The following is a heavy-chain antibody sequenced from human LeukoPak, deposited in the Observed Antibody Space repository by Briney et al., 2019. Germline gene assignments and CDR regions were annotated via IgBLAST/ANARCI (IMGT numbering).Heavy chain of an antibody. CDR1: GGSISSSSSY. CDR2: IDQTGSP. CDR3: ARHRRGTTHYCSDGTCYTSCFDP. Sequence: SETLSLTCTVSGGSISSSSSYWGWIRQTPGKGLEWIGSIDQTGSPYSNPSLRSRVTMYVDTSRNQFSLRLSSVTAADTAVYYCARHRRGTTHYCSDGTCYTSCFDPWGQGTLVTVSS. D-gene: IGHD2-15*01. J-gene: IGHJ5*02. V-gene: IGHV4-39*01.